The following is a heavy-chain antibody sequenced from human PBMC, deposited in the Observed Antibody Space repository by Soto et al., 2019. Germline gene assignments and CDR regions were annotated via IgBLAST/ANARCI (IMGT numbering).Heavy chain of an antibody. CDR1: GGSFSGYY. Sequence: SETLSLTCAVYGGSFSGYYWSWIRQPPGKGLEWIGELNDSGGTNYNASLKSRVSISVDTSKNQFSLKLSFVTAADTAMYYCARQISRAKYCSSTSCYIPAYDAFDIWGQGTMVT. D-gene: IGHD2-2*02. V-gene: IGHV4-34*01. CDR3: ARQISRAKYCSSTSCYIPAYDAFDI. CDR2: LNDSGGT. J-gene: IGHJ3*02.